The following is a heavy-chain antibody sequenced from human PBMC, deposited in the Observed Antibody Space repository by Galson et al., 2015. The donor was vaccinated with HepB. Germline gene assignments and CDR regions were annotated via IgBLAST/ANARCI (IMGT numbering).Heavy chain of an antibody. V-gene: IGHV3-23*01. Sequence: SLRLSCAASGFTFSSYAMSWVRQAPGQGLEWVAAISGSGGSTYYADTVKGRFTISRDKSKNTLYLQLNSLRAEDTAVYYCAKDRARGYCGGACYIYDYWGQGTLVTVSS. CDR2: ISGSGGST. CDR1: GFTFSSYA. D-gene: IGHD2-21*02. CDR3: AKDRARGYCGGACYIYDY. J-gene: IGHJ4*02.